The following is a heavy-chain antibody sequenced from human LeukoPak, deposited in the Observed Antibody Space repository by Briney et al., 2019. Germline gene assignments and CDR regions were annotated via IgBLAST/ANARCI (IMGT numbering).Heavy chain of an antibody. J-gene: IGHJ5*02. CDR1: GFTVSSNY. CDR2: ISGSGGST. D-gene: IGHD6-19*01. Sequence: GGSLRLSCAASGFTVSSNYMSWVRQAPGKGLEWVSAISGSGGSTYYADSVKGRFTISRDNSKNTLYLQMNSLRAEDTAAYYCAKVPPGIAVAGYNWFDPWGQGTLVTVSS. CDR3: AKVPPGIAVAGYNWFDP. V-gene: IGHV3-23*01.